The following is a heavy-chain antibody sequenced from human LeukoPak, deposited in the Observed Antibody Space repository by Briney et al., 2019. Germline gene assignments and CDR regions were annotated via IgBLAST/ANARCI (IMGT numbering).Heavy chain of an antibody. CDR2: ISYDGSNK. CDR3: ARGYSSGWYSSVVYDAFDI. CDR1: GFTFSSYG. D-gene: IGHD6-19*01. V-gene: IGHV3-30*03. Sequence: GGSLRLSCAASGFTFSSYGMHWVRQAPGKGLEWVAVISYDGSNKYYADSVKGRFTISRDNSKNTLYLQMNSLRAGDTAVYYCARGYSSGWYSSVVYDAFDIWGQGTMVTVSS. J-gene: IGHJ3*02.